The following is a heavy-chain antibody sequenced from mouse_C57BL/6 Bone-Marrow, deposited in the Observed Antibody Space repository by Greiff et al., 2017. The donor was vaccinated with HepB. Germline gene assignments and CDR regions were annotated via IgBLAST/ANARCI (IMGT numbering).Heavy chain of an antibody. CDR2: IWSGGST. J-gene: IGHJ2*01. D-gene: IGHD5-1*01. CDR1: GFSLTSYG. CDR3: ARNYLYQLRGYFDY. V-gene: IGHV2-2*01. Sequence: QVQLKESGPGLVQPSQSLSITCTVSGFSLTSYGVHWVRQSPGKGLEWLGVIWSGGSTDYNAAFISRLSISKDNSKSQVFFKMNSLQADDTAIYYCARNYLYQLRGYFDYWGQGTTLTVSS.